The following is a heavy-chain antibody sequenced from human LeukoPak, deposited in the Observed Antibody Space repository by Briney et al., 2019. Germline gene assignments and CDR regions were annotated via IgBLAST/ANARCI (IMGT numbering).Heavy chain of an antibody. CDR2: INHSGST. Sequence: SETLSLTCAVYGGSFSGYYWSWIRQPPGKGLEWIGEINHSGSTNYNPSLTSRVTISVDTSKNQFSLKLSSVTAADTAVYYCARGGVYFDFWSGYYGPPRTVDAFDIWGQGTMVTVSS. CDR3: ARGGVYFDFWSGYYGPPRTVDAFDI. V-gene: IGHV4-34*01. CDR1: GGSFSGYY. D-gene: IGHD3-3*01. J-gene: IGHJ3*02.